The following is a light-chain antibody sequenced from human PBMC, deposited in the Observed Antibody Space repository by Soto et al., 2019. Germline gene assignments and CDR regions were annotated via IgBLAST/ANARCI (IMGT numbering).Light chain of an antibody. CDR1: QSVSSN. J-gene: IGKJ2*01. CDR3: QQDNNWPPYT. V-gene: IGKV3-15*01. Sequence: EIVMTQSPATLSVSPGERATLSCRASQSVSSNLAWYQQKPGQAPRLLIYGASTRATGIPARFSGSGSGTEFTLTSSSLQSEDFALYYCQQDNNWPPYTFGQGTKLEIK. CDR2: GAS.